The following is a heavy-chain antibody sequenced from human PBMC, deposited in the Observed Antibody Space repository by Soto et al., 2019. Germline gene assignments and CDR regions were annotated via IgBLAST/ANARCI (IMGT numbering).Heavy chain of an antibody. D-gene: IGHD6-13*01. CDR3: ARERPPGYSSSWRRDNWFDP. V-gene: IGHV4-61*01. Sequence: QAQLQESGPGLVKPSETLSLTCTVSGGSVSSGSYYWSWIRQPPGKGLEWIGYIYYSGSTNYNPSLKSRVTISVDTSKNQFSLKLSSVTAADTAVYYCARERPPGYSSSWRRDNWFDPWGQGTLVTVSS. J-gene: IGHJ5*02. CDR1: GGSVSSGSYY. CDR2: IYYSGST.